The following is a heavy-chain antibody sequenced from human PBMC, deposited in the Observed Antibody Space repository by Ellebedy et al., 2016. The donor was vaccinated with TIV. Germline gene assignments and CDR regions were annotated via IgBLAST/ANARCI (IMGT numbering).Heavy chain of an antibody. CDR3: ARESHDAFDI. CDR2: IKQDGSEK. CDR1: GFTFSSYG. Sequence: GESLKISXAASGFTFSSYGMHWVRQAPGKGLEWVANIKQDGSEKYYVDSVKGRFTISRDNAKNSLYLQMNSLRAEDTAVYYCARESHDAFDIWGQGTMVTVSS. V-gene: IGHV3-7*01. J-gene: IGHJ3*02.